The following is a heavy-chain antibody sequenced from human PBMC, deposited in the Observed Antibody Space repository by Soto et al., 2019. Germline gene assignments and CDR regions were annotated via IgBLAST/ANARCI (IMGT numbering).Heavy chain of an antibody. CDR3: ARSGYTYGEPDY. Sequence: PSETLSLTCTVSGGSISSSTYYWGWIRQPPGKGLEWIGSIYYRGSTYYNPSLKSRITISVDTSKNQISLKLTSVTAADTALYYCARSGYTYGEPDYWGQGTLVTVYS. CDR1: GGSISSSTYY. CDR2: IYYRGST. V-gene: IGHV4-39*01. J-gene: IGHJ4*02. D-gene: IGHD5-18*01.